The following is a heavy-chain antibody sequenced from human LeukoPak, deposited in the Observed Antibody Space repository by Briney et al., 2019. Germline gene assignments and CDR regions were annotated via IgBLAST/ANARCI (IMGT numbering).Heavy chain of an antibody. J-gene: IGHJ5*02. CDR2: IYASGRT. CDR3: ARGMGRNWSHGP. Sequence: GGSLRLSCVVSGFFVSLDYMSWVRQAPGKGLEWVSLIYASGRTYYADSVKGRFTISRDDSKNIVYLQMNSLRDEDTAVYYCARGMGRNWSHGPWGQGTLVTVSS. CDR1: GFFVSLDY. V-gene: IGHV3-53*01. D-gene: IGHD5-24*01.